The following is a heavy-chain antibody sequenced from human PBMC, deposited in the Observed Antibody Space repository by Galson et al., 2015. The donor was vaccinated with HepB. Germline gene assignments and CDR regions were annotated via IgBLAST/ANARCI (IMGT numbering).Heavy chain of an antibody. V-gene: IGHV1-69-2*01. CDR3: ATSPGSSSIARFDY. CDR2: VDPEDGET. D-gene: IGHD6-6*01. J-gene: IGHJ4*02. Sequence: VKVSCKVSGYTFTDYYMHWVQQAPGKGLEWMGLVDPEDGETIYAEKFQGRVTITADTSTDTAYMELSSLRSEDTAVYYCATSPGSSSIARFDYWGQGTLVTVSS. CDR1: GYTFTDYY.